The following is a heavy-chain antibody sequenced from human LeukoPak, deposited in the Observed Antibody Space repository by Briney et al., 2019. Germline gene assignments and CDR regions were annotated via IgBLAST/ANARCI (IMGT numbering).Heavy chain of an antibody. D-gene: IGHD2-2*02. J-gene: IGHJ5*02. V-gene: IGHV4-34*01. CDR2: INHSGST. CDR1: GGSFSGYY. Sequence: SETLSLTCAVYGGSFSGYYWSWIRQPPGKGLEWIGEINHSGSTNYNPSLESRVTISVDTSKNQFSLKLSSVTAADTAVYYCARYWRYCSSTSCYRGPRAFYNWFDPWGQGTLVTVSS. CDR3: ARYWRYCSSTSCYRGPRAFYNWFDP.